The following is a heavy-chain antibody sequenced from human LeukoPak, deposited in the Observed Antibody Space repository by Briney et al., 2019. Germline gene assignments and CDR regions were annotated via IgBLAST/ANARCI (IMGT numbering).Heavy chain of an antibody. J-gene: IGHJ6*04. D-gene: IGHD3-10*01. CDR1: GFTFSSYG. Sequence: GRSLRLSCAASGFTFSSYGMHWVRQAPGKGQEWVAIIWYDGSNKYYADSVKGRFTISRDNSKNTLYLQMNSLRAEDTAVYYCARVRVRGVMVYYYGMDVWGKGTTVTVSS. V-gene: IGHV3-33*01. CDR3: ARVRVRGVMVYYYGMDV. CDR2: IWYDGSNK.